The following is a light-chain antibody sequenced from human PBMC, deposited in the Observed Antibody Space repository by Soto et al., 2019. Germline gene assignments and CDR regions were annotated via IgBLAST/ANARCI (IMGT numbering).Light chain of an antibody. CDR3: QQYDNYPRT. J-gene: IGKJ1*01. CDR2: KES. CDR1: QTISNW. Sequence: DIQMTQSPSTLSASVGDRVTITCRASQTISNWLAWYQQKPGKAPKVLIYKESSLESGVPSRFSGSGSGTEFTLTISSLQPDDFATYYCQQYDNYPRTFGQGTKVGIK. V-gene: IGKV1-5*03.